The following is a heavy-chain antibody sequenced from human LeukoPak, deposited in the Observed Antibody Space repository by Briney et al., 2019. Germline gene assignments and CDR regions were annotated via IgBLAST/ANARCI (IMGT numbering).Heavy chain of an antibody. CDR2: ISYDGTNK. D-gene: IGHD2/OR15-2a*01. CDR3: AKESTTYYYYGMHV. CDR1: GFTFSNYA. V-gene: IGHV3-30*18. Sequence: PGGSPRLSCAASGFTFSNYAMHWVRQAPGKGLEWVAVISYDGTNKYYPDSVKGRFTVSRDNSYNTLYLQMDSLTAEDTAVYYCAKESTTYYYYGMHVWGQGTTVTVSS. J-gene: IGHJ6*02.